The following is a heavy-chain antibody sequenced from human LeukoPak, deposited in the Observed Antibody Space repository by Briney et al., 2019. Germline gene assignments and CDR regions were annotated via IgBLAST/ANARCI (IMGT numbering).Heavy chain of an antibody. Sequence: SETLSLTCNVSGGSIRSSSFFWGWIRQSPGKGLEWLGNIFYSGITYDNPSLKSRVTMSVDASKTQFSLKLNSVTAADTAVYYCAKTIGGNAKGGSPYFDSWGQGTLVTVSS. D-gene: IGHD1-26*01. J-gene: IGHJ4*02. CDR2: IFYSGIT. V-gene: IGHV4-39*07. CDR3: AKTIGGNAKGGSPYFDS. CDR1: GGSIRSSSFF.